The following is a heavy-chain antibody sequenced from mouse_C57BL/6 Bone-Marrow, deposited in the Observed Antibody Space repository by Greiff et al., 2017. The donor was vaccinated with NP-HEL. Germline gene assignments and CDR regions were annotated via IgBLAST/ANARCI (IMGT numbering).Heavy chain of an antibody. V-gene: IGHV1-81*01. Sequence: QVQLKQSGAELARPGASVKLSCKASGYTFTSYGISWVKQSTGQGLEWIGEIYPRSGNTYYNEKFKGKATLTANKSSSTAYMELRSMTSEDSAVYFCARPVHYYGSSYGAMDYWGQVTSVTVSS. CDR2: IYPRSGNT. CDR1: GYTFTSYG. J-gene: IGHJ4*01. CDR3: ARPVHYYGSSYGAMDY. D-gene: IGHD1-1*01.